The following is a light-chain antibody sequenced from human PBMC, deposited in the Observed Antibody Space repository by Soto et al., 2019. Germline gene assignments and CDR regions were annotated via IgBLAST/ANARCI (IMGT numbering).Light chain of an antibody. CDR3: QQYDHLPRT. V-gene: IGKV1-33*01. CDR1: QEMRNY. Sequence: DIQMIQSPSSLSASVGDRVTITCPARQEMRNYLNWYQQKPGKAPKLLIYDASNLERGVPSRFSGRGSGTDFTVTISSLQPEDFATYYCQQYDHLPRTFGRGTKVEIK. J-gene: IGKJ1*01. CDR2: DAS.